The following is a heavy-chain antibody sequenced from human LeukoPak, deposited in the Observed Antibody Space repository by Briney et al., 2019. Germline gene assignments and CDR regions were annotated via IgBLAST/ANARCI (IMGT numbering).Heavy chain of an antibody. D-gene: IGHD6-19*01. Sequence: PGGSLRLSCAASGFTFHNYAMHWVRQAPGKGLEWVSLIKGNGDTTYNADSGKGRFTISRDNSKNSLYLQSNSLRTEDTALYYCAKDIGSGWSFDYWGQGTLVTVSS. CDR3: AKDIGSGWSFDY. CDR1: GFTFHNYA. CDR2: IKGNGDTT. V-gene: IGHV3-43*02. J-gene: IGHJ4*02.